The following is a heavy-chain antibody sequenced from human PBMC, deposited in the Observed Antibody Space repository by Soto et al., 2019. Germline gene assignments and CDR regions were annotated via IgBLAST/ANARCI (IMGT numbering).Heavy chain of an antibody. Sequence: GASVKVSCKASGYTFTGYYMHWVRQAPGQGLEWMGWINPNSGGTNYAQKFQGWVTMTRDTSISTAYMELSRLRSDDTAVYYCARDGSKIAAAGTRPYYGMDVWGQGTTVTVSS. CDR2: INPNSGGT. CDR1: GYTFTGYY. CDR3: ARDGSKIAAAGTRPYYGMDV. V-gene: IGHV1-2*04. J-gene: IGHJ6*02. D-gene: IGHD6-13*01.